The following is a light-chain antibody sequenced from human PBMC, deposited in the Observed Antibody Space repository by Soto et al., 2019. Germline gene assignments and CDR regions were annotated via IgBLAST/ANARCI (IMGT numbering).Light chain of an antibody. J-gene: IGKJ5*01. CDR3: QQRSNWPPFT. CDR1: LSVSSD. Sequence: EIVLTQSPGTLSLSPGERATLSCRASLSVSSDFLAWYQEKPGQAPRLLIYGASNRATGIPDRFSGSGSGTDFTLTISSLEPEDFAVYYCQQRSNWPPFTFGQGTRLEI. V-gene: IGKV3D-20*02. CDR2: GAS.